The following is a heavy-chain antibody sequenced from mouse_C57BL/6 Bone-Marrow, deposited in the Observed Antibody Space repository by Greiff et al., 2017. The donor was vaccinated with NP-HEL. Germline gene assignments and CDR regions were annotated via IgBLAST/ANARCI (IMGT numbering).Heavy chain of an antibody. Sequence: QVQLQQPGAELVKPGASVKLSCKASGYTFTSYWMHWVKQRPGRGLEWIGRIDLNSGGTKYNEKFKSKATLTVDKPSSTAYMQLSSLTSEDSAVYECARPRVYWYFDVWGTGTTVTVSS. J-gene: IGHJ1*03. V-gene: IGHV1-72*01. CDR1: GYTFTSYW. CDR3: ARPRVYWYFDV. CDR2: IDLNSGGT.